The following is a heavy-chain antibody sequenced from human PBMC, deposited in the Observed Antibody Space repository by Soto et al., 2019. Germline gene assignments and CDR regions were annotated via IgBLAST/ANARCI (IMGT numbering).Heavy chain of an antibody. V-gene: IGHV3-23*01. Sequence: PGGSLRLSCAASGFTFSSYAMSWVRQAPGKGLEWVSAISGSGGSTYYADSVKGRFTISRDNSKNTLYLQMNSLRAEDTAVYYCAKRVGVRFLEWYNYYGMDVWGQGTTVTVPS. D-gene: IGHD3-3*01. CDR1: GFTFSSYA. CDR2: ISGSGGST. J-gene: IGHJ6*02. CDR3: AKRVGVRFLEWYNYYGMDV.